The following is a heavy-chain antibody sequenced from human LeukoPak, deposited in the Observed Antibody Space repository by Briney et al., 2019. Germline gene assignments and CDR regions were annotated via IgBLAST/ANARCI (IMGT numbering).Heavy chain of an antibody. CDR1: GYTFTSYG. J-gene: IGHJ6*04. V-gene: IGHV1-18*01. CDR3: AKGLLWFGELYSGMDV. CDR2: ISAYNGNT. Sequence: ASVKVSCKASGYTFTSYGISWVRQAPGQGLEWMGWISAYNGNTNYAQKLQGRVTMATDTSTSTAYMELRSLRSDDTAVYYCAKGLLWFGELYSGMDVWGKGTTVTVSA. D-gene: IGHD3-10*01.